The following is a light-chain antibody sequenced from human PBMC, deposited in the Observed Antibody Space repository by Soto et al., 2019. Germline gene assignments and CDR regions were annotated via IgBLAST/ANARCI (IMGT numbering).Light chain of an antibody. V-gene: IGKV3-20*01. CDR2: TAS. Sequence: EIVLTQSPGTLSLPPGERATLSCRASQSVTSGYLAWYEQRPGQAPSLLSYTASSRATGAPDRLSGSGSGTDFTLTISRLEPEDSAVYYCQQYSSSPLTFGGGTKVEIK. CDR3: QQYSSSPLT. J-gene: IGKJ4*01. CDR1: QSVTSGY.